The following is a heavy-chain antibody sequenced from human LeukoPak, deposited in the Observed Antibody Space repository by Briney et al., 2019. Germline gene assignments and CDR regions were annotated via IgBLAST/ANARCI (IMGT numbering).Heavy chain of an antibody. D-gene: IGHD2-15*01. J-gene: IGHJ6*02. CDR3: ARGLGGYCSGGTCYPYYGVDV. V-gene: IGHV5-51*01. CDR2: IYPGDSDT. Sequence: PGESLKISCKGSGYRFSNYWIGWVRQMPGKGLEWMGIIYPGDSDTRYSPPFQGQVTISADKSISTAYLQWSSLKASDIAMYYCARGLGGYCSGGTCYPYYGVDVWGQGTTVTVSS. CDR1: GYRFSNYW.